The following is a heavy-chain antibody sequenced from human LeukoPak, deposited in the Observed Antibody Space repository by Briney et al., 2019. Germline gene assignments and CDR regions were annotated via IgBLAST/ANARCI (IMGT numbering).Heavy chain of an antibody. J-gene: IGHJ6*02. V-gene: IGHV4-39*07. CDR3: ARDLVVVVAATGIYYYGMDV. Sequence: PSETLSLTRTVSGGSISSSSYYWGWIRQPPGKGLEWIGSIYYSGSTYYNPSLKSRVTISVDTSKNQFSLKLSSVTAADTAVYYCARDLVVVVAATGIYYYGMDVWGQGTTVTVSS. CDR1: GGSISSSSYY. D-gene: IGHD2-15*01. CDR2: IYYSGST.